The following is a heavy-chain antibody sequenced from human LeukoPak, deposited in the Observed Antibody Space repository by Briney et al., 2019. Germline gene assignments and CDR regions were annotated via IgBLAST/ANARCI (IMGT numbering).Heavy chain of an antibody. CDR3: ARVGGGYYGSGSSQYNWFDP. CDR2: IYYSGST. D-gene: IGHD3-10*01. J-gene: IGHJ5*02. Sequence: PSETLSLTCAVYGGSFSGYYWSWIRQPPGKGLEWIGSIYYSGSTYYNPSLKSRVTISVDTSKNQFSLKLNSVTAADTAVYYCARVGGGYYGSGSSQYNWFDPWGQGTLVTVSS. CDR1: GGSFSGYY. V-gene: IGHV4-34*01.